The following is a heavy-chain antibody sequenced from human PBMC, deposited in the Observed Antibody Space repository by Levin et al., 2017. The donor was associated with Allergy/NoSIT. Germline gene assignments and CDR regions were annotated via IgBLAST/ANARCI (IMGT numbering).Heavy chain of an antibody. J-gene: IGHJ6*03. D-gene: IGHD1-14*01. CDR3: ARGYEDYYYMDV. V-gene: IGHV3-13*04. CDR1: GFTFSSYD. CDR2: IGTAGDT. Sequence: GGSLRLSCAASGFTFSSYDMHWVRQATGKGLEWVSAIGTAGDTYYPGSVKGRFTISRENAKNSLYLQMNSLRAGDTAVYYCARGYEDYYYMDVWGKGTTVTVSS.